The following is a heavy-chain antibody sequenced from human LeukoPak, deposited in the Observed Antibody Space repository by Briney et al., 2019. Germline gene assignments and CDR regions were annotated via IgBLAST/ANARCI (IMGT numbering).Heavy chain of an antibody. V-gene: IGHV1-2*02. D-gene: IGHD3-10*01. J-gene: IGHJ6*03. CDR1: GYTFTGYY. CDR2: INPNSGGT. CDR3: ARRYYYGSGRFEGVYYYYYMDV. Sequence: ASVKVSCKASGYTFTGYYMHWVRQAPGQGLEWMGWINPNSGGTNYAQKFQGRVTMTRDTSISTAYMELSRLRSDDTAVYYCARRYYYGSGRFEGVYYYYYMDVWGKGTTVTISS.